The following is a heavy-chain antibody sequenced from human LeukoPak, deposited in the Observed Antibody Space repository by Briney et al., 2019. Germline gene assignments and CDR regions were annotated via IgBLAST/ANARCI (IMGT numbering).Heavy chain of an antibody. CDR1: GYTFTSYG. CDR3: ARDHSSWYRSDYYYGMDV. V-gene: IGHV1-18*01. Sequence: ASVKVSCKASGYTFTSYGISWVRQAPGQGLEWMGWISAYNGNTNYAQKLQGRVTMTTDTSTSTAYMELRSLRSDDTAVYYCARDHSSWYRSDYYYGMDVWGQGTTVTVSS. CDR2: ISAYNGNT. D-gene: IGHD6-13*01. J-gene: IGHJ6*02.